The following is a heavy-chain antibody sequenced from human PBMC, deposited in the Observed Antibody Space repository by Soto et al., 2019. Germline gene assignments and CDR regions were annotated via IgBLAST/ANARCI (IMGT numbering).Heavy chain of an antibody. CDR3: ASSRSRYYYYYYGMDV. D-gene: IGHD6-6*01. J-gene: IGHJ6*02. V-gene: IGHV1-3*01. CDR1: GYTFTSYA. CDR2: INAGNGNT. Sequence: QVQLVQSGAEVKKPGASVKVSCKASGYTFTSYAMHWVRQAPGQRLEWMGWINAGNGNTKYSQKFQGRVTITRDTSASTAYMELSSLRSEDTAVYYCASSRSRYYYYYYGMDVWGHWTTVTVSS.